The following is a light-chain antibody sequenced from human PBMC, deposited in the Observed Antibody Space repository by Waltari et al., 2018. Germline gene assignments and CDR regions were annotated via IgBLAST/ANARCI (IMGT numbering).Light chain of an antibody. Sequence: QSVLTQPPSASGTPGQGVTNSCSGVSSKLGRTYPYLYQQVPGTAPNLLIYRNNQRPSGVPDRFSGSKSGTSASLAISGLRSEDEVDYYCAAWDDSLSGRVFGGGTKVTVL. J-gene: IGLJ3*02. CDR2: RNN. CDR1: SSKLGRTY. CDR3: AAWDDSLSGRV. V-gene: IGLV1-47*01.